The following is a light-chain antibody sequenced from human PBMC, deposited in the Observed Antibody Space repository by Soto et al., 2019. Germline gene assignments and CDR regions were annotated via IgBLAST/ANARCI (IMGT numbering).Light chain of an antibody. CDR1: QSVSSSY. J-gene: IGKJ1*01. Sequence: EIVLTQSPGTLSLSRGERATLSCRASQSVSSSYLGWYQQKPGQAPRLLIYGASSRATGIPDRFSGSGSGTDFTLTISGLEPEDFAVYYCQQYGSLSWTFGQGTKVDIK. V-gene: IGKV3-20*01. CDR3: QQYGSLSWT. CDR2: GAS.